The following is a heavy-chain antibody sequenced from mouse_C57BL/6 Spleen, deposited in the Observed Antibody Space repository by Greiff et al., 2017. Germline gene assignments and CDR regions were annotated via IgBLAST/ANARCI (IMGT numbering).Heavy chain of an antibody. J-gene: IGHJ4*01. CDR3: TRSYYGNYSMDY. CDR1: GYTFTDYE. V-gene: IGHV1-15*01. D-gene: IGHD2-10*01. Sequence: VKLVESGAELVRPGASVTLSCKASGYTFTDYEMHWVKQTPVHGLEWIGAIDPETGGTAYNQKFKGKAILTADKSSSTAYMELRSLTSEDSAVYYCTRSYYGNYSMDYWGQGTSVTVSS. CDR2: IDPETGGT.